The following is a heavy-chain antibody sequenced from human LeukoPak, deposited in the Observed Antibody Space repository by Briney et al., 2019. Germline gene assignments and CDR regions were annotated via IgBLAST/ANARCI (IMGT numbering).Heavy chain of an antibody. CDR2: IYHSGST. D-gene: IGHD3-22*01. J-gene: IGHJ4*02. V-gene: IGHV4-30-2*01. CDR1: GGSISSGGYY. Sequence: SETLSLTCTVSGGSISSGGYYWSWLRQPPGKGLEWTGYIYHSGSTYYNPSLKSRVTISVDRSKNQFSLKLSSVTAADTAVYYCARDVPDSSGYSPPGFDYWGQGTLVTVSS. CDR3: ARDVPDSSGYSPPGFDY.